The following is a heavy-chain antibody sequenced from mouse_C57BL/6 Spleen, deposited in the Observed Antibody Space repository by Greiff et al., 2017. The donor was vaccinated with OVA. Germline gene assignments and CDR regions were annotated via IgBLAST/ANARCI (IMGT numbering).Heavy chain of an antibody. CDR3: AITVYAMDY. Sequence: EVQLVESGGGLVKPGGSLKLSCEASGFTFSDYGMHWVRQAPEKGLEWVAYLSSGSSTLYYADTVKGRFTISRDTAKNTLCLQMTSLRSEDTAMYYCAITVYAMDYWGQGTSVTVSS. D-gene: IGHD4-1*01. J-gene: IGHJ4*01. CDR2: LSSGSSTL. V-gene: IGHV5-17*01. CDR1: GFTFSDYG.